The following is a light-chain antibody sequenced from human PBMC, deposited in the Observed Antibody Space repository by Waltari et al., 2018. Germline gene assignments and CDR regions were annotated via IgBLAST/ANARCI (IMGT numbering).Light chain of an antibody. V-gene: IGKV1D-43*01. CDR1: QGISSY. CDR2: YAS. Sequence: AIRMTQSPFSLSASVGDRVTITCWASQGISSYLAWYQQKPAKAPKLFIYYASSLQSWVPSRFSGSGSGTDYTLTISSLQPEDFATYYCQQYYSTLTFGQGTRLEIK. CDR3: QQYYSTLT. J-gene: IGKJ5*01.